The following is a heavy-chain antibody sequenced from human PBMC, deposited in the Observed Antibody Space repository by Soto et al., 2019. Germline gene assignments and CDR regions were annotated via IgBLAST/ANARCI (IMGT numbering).Heavy chain of an antibody. J-gene: IGHJ6*02. D-gene: IGHD3-16*01. CDR2: MNAKSGDT. V-gene: IGHV1-8*01. CDR3: ARGNPFNYAGFDV. CDR1: GYTFSDFD. Sequence: QAHLEQSGAEVKRPGASVKVSCKASGYTFSDFDINWLRQASGQGPEWMGWMNAKSGDTFFAHRFQGKCKMTWDTSLSTAYMEVGSLTSDDTAMYYCARGNPFNYAGFDVWGQGTTVAVSS.